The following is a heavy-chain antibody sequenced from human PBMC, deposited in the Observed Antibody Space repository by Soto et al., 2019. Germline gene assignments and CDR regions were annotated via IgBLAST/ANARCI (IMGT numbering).Heavy chain of an antibody. CDR3: AKGFGWNYLDY. V-gene: IGHV3-30*18. CDR1: GFTFSNYG. J-gene: IGHJ4*02. CDR2: ISYDGTDK. Sequence: LRLSCAASGFTFSNYGLHWVRQAPGKGLEWVALISYDGTDKYYADSVKGRFTISRDNSKNTLYLQMNSLRTEDTAVYYCAKGFGWNYLDYWGQGTLVTVSS. D-gene: IGHD1-1*01.